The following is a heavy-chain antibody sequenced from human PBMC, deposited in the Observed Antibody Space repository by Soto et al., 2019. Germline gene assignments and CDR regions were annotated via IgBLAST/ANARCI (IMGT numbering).Heavy chain of an antibody. CDR1: GYTFTGYY. J-gene: IGHJ6*03. CDR3: ARGGGSSWYIDYYYYMDV. V-gene: IGHV1-2*04. Sequence: ASVKVSCKASGYTFTGYYMHWVRQAPGQGLEWMGWINPNSGGTNYAQKFQGWVTMTTDTSISTAYMELSRLRSDDTAVYYCARGGGSSWYIDYYYYMDVWGKGTTVTVSS. CDR2: INPNSGGT. D-gene: IGHD6-13*01.